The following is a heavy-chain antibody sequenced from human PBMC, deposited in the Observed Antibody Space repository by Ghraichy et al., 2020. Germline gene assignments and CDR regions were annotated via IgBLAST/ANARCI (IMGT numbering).Heavy chain of an antibody. J-gene: IGHJ5*02. D-gene: IGHD1-26*01. CDR3: AREGSGSYVNWFDP. Sequence: ASVKVSCKASGYTFTSYDINWVRQATGQGLEWMGWMNPNSGNTGYAQKFQGRVTMTRNTSISTAYMELSSLRSEDTAVYYCAREGSGSYVNWFDPWGQGTLVTVSS. CDR1: GYTFTSYD. CDR2: MNPNSGNT. V-gene: IGHV1-8*01.